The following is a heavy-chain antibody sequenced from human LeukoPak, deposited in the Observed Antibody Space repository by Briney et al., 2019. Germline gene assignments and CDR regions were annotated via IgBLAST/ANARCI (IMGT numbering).Heavy chain of an antibody. CDR2: IYYSGST. J-gene: IGHJ4*02. Sequence: SETLSLTCTVSGGSISSYYWSWIRQPPGKGLEWIGYIYYSGSTNYNPSLKSRVTISVDTSKNQFPLKLSSVTAADTAVYYCARVDYYGSGSYDYFDYWGQGTLVTVSS. CDR1: GGSISSYY. CDR3: ARVDYYGSGSYDYFDY. V-gene: IGHV4-59*01. D-gene: IGHD3-10*01.